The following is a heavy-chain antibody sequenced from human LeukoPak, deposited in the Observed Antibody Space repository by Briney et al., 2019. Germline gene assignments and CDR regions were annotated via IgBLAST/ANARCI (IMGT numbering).Heavy chain of an antibody. CDR1: GGSISSGSYY. V-gene: IGHV4-61*02. Sequence: PSQTLSLTCTVSGGSISSGSYYWSWIRQPAGKGLEWIGRIYTSGSTNYNPSLKSRVTISVDTSKNQFSLKMRSVTAADTAVYYCARARGTVAIDYWGQGRLVTVSS. D-gene: IGHD5-12*01. CDR3: ARARGTVAIDY. CDR2: IYTSGST. J-gene: IGHJ4*02.